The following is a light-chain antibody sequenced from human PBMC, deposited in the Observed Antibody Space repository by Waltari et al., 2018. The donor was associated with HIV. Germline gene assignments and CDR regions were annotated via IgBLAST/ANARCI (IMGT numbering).Light chain of an antibody. CDR3: KSKTSSSTPCV. CDR2: DVS. V-gene: IGLV2-14*03. J-gene: IGLJ1*01. CDR1: SSDVGGYNS. Sequence: QSALTQPASVSGSPGQSITISYTGTSSDVGGYNSVAWYQQHPGKAPKLIIYDVSNRPSGVPYRFSGSKSGNTASLTISGLQAEDEADYYCKSKTSSSTPCVFGTGTKVTVL.